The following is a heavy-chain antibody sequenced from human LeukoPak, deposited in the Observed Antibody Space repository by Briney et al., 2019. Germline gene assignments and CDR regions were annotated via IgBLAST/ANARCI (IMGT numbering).Heavy chain of an antibody. CDR3: ARGRYCSGGSCYPRAIDNWFDP. V-gene: IGHV1-8*02. Sequence: ASVKVSCKASGYTFTGHYMHWVRQAPGQGLEWMGWINPNSGNTGYAQKFQGRVTMTRNTSISTAYMELSSLRSEDTAVYYCARGRYCSGGSCYPRAIDNWFDPWGQGTLVTVSS. D-gene: IGHD2-15*01. CDR1: GYTFTGHY. J-gene: IGHJ5*02. CDR2: INPNSGNT.